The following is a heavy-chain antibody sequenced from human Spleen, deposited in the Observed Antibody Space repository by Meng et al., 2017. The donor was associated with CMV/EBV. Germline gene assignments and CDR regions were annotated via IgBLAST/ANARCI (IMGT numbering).Heavy chain of an antibody. V-gene: IGHV3-23*01. CDR3: ARDRAYCSITSCYFDY. Sequence: GGSLRLSCAASGFTFSNYAMSWVRQAPGKGLASVSSIRSSSDSIYYADSVKGRFTISRDNSKNTLYLQMNSLRAEDTAVYYCARDRAYCSITSCYFDYWGQGTLVTVSS. CDR2: IRSSSDSI. CDR1: GFTFSNYA. D-gene: IGHD2-2*01. J-gene: IGHJ4*02.